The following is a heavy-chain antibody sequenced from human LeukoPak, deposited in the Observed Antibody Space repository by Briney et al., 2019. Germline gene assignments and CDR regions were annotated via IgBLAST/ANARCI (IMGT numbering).Heavy chain of an antibody. CDR2: IYPRDSDT. J-gene: IGHJ4*02. D-gene: IGHD3-10*01. CDR3: TRRMTRGVITSPFDS. Sequence: GESLKISCKGSGYSFTNYWIGWVRQMPGKGLELMGLIYPRDSDTTYSPSFQGQVTISADKSITTAYLQWSSLKASDTAMYYCTRRMTRGVITSPFDSWGQGTLVSVSS. V-gene: IGHV5-51*01. CDR1: GYSFTNYW.